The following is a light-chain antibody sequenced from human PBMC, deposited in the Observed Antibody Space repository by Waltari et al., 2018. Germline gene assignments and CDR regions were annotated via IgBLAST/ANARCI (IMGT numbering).Light chain of an antibody. CDR2: WAS. J-gene: IGKJ1*01. Sequence: DIVMTQSPDSLAGSLGARATINCKSSQSLLYRSNNKNYLAWYQQKPGQPPKLLIYWASTRESGVPDRFSGSGSGTDFTLTISSLQAEDVAVYYCQQYYSPPLTFGQGTKVEV. CDR3: QQYYSPPLT. V-gene: IGKV4-1*01. CDR1: QSLLYRSNNKNY.